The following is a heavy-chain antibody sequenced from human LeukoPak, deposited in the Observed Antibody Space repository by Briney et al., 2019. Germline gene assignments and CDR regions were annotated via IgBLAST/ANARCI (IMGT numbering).Heavy chain of an antibody. Sequence: GGSLRLSCAASGFTFSGYGMHWVRQAPDKGLEWVAVIWYDGNNKYYADSVKGRFTISRDNSKNTLYLQMNSLKVEDTAVYYCAKDWGYTTMVSYYFDYWGQGALVTVSS. CDR3: AKDWGYTTMVSYYFDY. D-gene: IGHD5-18*01. CDR1: GFTFSGYG. V-gene: IGHV3-33*06. CDR2: IWYDGNNK. J-gene: IGHJ4*02.